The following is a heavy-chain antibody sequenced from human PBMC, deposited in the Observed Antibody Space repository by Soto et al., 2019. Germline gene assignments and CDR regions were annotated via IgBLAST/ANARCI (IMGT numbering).Heavy chain of an antibody. Sequence: SETLSLTCAVSGGSISSGGYYWSWIRQHPGKGLEWIGYIYYSGSTYYNPSLKSRVTISVDTSKNQFSLKLSSVTAADTAVYYCARLRNDSSGYSFDYWGQGTLVTVSS. CDR2: IYYSGST. CDR1: GGSISSGGYY. CDR3: ARLRNDSSGYSFDY. V-gene: IGHV4-31*11. D-gene: IGHD3-22*01. J-gene: IGHJ4*02.